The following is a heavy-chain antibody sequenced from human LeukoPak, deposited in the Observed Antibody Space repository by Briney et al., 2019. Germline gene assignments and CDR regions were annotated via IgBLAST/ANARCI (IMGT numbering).Heavy chain of an antibody. J-gene: IGHJ4*02. CDR1: GGTFSSSA. D-gene: IGHD2-21*01. Sequence: SVKVSCKASGGTFSSSAISWVRQAPGQGLEWMGRIIPILGIANYAQKFQGRVTTTADKSTSTAYMELSSLRSEDTAVYYCARGSRISGEFGYWGQGTLVTVSS. CDR3: ARGSRISGEFGY. V-gene: IGHV1-69*04. CDR2: IIPILGIA.